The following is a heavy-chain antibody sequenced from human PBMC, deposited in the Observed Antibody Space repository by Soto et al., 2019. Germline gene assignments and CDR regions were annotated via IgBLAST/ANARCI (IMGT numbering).Heavy chain of an antibody. CDR2: ISGSGSTT. J-gene: IGHJ4*02. CDR3: ATPPPARKNWYTSGYYSVD. CDR1: GFTFSTYA. V-gene: IGHV3-23*01. D-gene: IGHD6-19*01. Sequence: GGSLRLSCAASGFTFSTYAATWVRQAPGKGLEWVSGISGSGSTTYYAESVRGRFTISRDKSMNTLYLQMNSLRAEDTAMYYCATPPPARKNWYTSGYYSVDWGQGTLVTVSS.